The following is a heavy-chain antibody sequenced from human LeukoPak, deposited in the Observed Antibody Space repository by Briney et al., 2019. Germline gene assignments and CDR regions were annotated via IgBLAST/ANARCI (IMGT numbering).Heavy chain of an antibody. CDR1: GFTLSRYS. J-gene: IGHJ4*02. D-gene: IGHD3-10*01. CDR3: ARRHHFGFLDS. Sequence: GGSLRLSCTVSGFTLSRYSMNWVRQAPGKGLEWVALIESGSDIYYADSVKGRFTISRDNAKNSLYLQMDSLRAEDTAVYYCARRHHFGFLDSWGQGTLVTVSS. CDR2: IESGSDI. V-gene: IGHV3-21*01.